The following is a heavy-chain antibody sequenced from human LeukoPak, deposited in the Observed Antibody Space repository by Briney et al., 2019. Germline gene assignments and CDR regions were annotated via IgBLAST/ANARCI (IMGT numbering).Heavy chain of an antibody. CDR1: GGSISSYY. CDR3: ARRNNFNYEGRAFDI. Sequence: SETLSLTCTVSGGSISSYYWNWIRQPPGKGLEWIGYIYYSGSTDYNPSLKSRVAISVDTSNNQFSLKLSSVTAADTAVYYCARRNNFNYEGRAFDIWGQGTMVTVSS. D-gene: IGHD1-7*01. V-gene: IGHV4-59*08. CDR2: IYYSGST. J-gene: IGHJ3*02.